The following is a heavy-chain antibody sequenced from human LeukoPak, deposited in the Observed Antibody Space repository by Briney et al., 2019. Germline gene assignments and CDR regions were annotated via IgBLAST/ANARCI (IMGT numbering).Heavy chain of an antibody. J-gene: IGHJ6*03. Sequence: GGSLRLSCAASGFTFDDYGMCWVRQAPGKGLEWVSGINWNGGSTGYADSVKGRFTISRDNAKNSLYLQMNSLRAEDTALYYCARGGCSSTSCPYYYYYYMDVWGKGTTVTVSS. V-gene: IGHV3-20*04. CDR2: INWNGGST. CDR1: GFTFDDYG. D-gene: IGHD2-2*01. CDR3: ARGGCSSTSCPYYYYYYMDV.